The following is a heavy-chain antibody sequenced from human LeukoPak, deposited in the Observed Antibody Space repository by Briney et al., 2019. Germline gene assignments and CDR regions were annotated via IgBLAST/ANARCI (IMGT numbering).Heavy chain of an antibody. J-gene: IGHJ4*02. CDR2: IKSKTDGGTT. V-gene: IGHV3-15*01. CDR3: TTPSGSYYRGFDY. CDR1: GFTFSNAW. D-gene: IGHD3-10*01. Sequence: PRRSLRLSCAASGFTFSNAWMSWVRQAPGKGLEWVGRIKSKTDGGTTDYAAPVKGRFTISRDDSKNTLYLQMNSLKTEDTAVYYCTTPSGSYYRGFDYWGQGTLVTVSS.